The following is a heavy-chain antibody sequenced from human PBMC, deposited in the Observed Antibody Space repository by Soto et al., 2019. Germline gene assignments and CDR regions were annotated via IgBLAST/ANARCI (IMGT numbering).Heavy chain of an antibody. J-gene: IGHJ4*02. CDR2: IYYSGST. CDR1: GGSISSSSYY. CDR3: ARQMGYSSSPVYSSDY. V-gene: IGHV4-39*01. D-gene: IGHD6-6*01. Sequence: PSETLSLTCTVSGGSISSSSYYWGWIRQPPGKGLEWIGSIYYSGSTYYNPSLKSRVTISVDTSKNQFSLKLSSVTAADTAVYYCARQMGYSSSPVYSSDYWGQGTLVTVSS.